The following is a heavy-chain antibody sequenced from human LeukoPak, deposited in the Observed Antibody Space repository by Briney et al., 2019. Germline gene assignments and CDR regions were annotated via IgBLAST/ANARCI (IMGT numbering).Heavy chain of an antibody. Sequence: GGSLRLSCAASGFTFSSYGMHWVRQAPGKGLEWVAVISYDGSNKYYADSVKGRFTISRDNSKNTLYLQMNSLRAEDTAVYYCAKVPNLIVVVPAEGYWGQGTLVTVSS. CDR3: AKVPNLIVVVPAEGY. V-gene: IGHV3-30*18. CDR1: GFTFSSYG. J-gene: IGHJ4*02. CDR2: ISYDGSNK. D-gene: IGHD2-2*01.